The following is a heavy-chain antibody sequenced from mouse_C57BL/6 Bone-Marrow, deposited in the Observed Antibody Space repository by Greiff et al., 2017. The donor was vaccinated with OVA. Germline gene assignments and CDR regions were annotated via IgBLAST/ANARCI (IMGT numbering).Heavy chain of an antibody. V-gene: IGHV1-52*01. Sequence: QVQLQQPGAELVRPGSSVKLSCKASGYTFTSYWMHWVKQRPIQGLEWIGNIDPSDSETHYNQKFKDKATLTVDKSSSTAYMQLRSLTSEDSAVYYCARYDYDWYFDVWGTGTTVTVSS. D-gene: IGHD2-4*01. CDR3: ARYDYDWYFDV. J-gene: IGHJ1*03. CDR2: IDPSDSET. CDR1: GYTFTSYW.